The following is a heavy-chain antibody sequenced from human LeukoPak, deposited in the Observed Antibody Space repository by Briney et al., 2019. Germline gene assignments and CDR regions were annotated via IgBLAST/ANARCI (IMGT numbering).Heavy chain of an antibody. CDR1: GYTFTGYY. D-gene: IGHD5-24*01. CDR3: ARGSGLEMATINFDY. V-gene: IGHV1-2*02. Sequence: ASVKVSCKASGYTFTGYYMHWVRQAPGQGLEWMGWINPNSGGTNYAQKFQGRVTMTRDTSISTAYMELSRLRSDDTAVYYCARGSGLEMATINFDYWAREPWSPSPQ. CDR2: INPNSGGT. J-gene: IGHJ4*02.